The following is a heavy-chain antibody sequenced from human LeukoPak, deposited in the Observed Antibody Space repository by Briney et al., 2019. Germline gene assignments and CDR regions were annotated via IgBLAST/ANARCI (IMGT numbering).Heavy chain of an antibody. J-gene: IGHJ4*02. V-gene: IGHV4-34*01. CDR2: INNSGST. CDR3: ARGRQNDY. Sequence: SETLSLTCAVYGGSFSGYYWSWIRQPPGKGLEWIGEINNSGSTNYNPSLKSRVTISVDTSKNQFSLKLSSVTAADTAVYYCARGRQNDYWGQGTLVTVSS. CDR1: GGSFSGYY.